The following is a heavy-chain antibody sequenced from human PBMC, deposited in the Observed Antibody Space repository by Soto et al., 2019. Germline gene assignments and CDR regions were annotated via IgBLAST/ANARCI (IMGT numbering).Heavy chain of an antibody. CDR1: GFRFSIYS. D-gene: IGHD6-19*01. CDR2: ITSDTNTI. J-gene: IGHJ4*02. Sequence: EVQLVESGGGLVQPGGSLRLSCAASGFRFSIYSMNWVRQAPGKGLEWSAYITSDTNTIKYADSVKGRFTISRDNAKNSVYLQINSLRDEDTAVYYCARSVEGHFDYWGQGTVVTVSS. CDR3: ARSVEGHFDY. V-gene: IGHV3-48*02.